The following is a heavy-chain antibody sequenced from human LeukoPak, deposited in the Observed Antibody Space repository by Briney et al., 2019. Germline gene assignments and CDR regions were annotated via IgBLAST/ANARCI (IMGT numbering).Heavy chain of an antibody. Sequence: ASVKVSCKASGFTFPSSGVQWVRQACGQRLEWIGWIVVGSGNTNYAQKFQERVTITRDMSTSTAYMELSSLRSEDTAVYYCAAVGWEYSSSPLPMDVWGQGTTVTVSS. CDR1: GFTFPSSG. D-gene: IGHD6-6*01. CDR2: IVVGSGNT. V-gene: IGHV1-58*01. CDR3: AAVGWEYSSSPLPMDV. J-gene: IGHJ6*02.